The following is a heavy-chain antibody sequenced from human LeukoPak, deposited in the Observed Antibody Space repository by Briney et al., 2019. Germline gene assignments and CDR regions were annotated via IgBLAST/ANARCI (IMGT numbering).Heavy chain of an antibody. CDR3: ARGGIAVINDY. D-gene: IGHD6-19*01. CDR1: GGSISSSSYY. CDR2: IYYSGST. V-gene: IGHV4-39*07. Sequence: SETLSLTCTVSGGSISSSSYYWGWIRQPPGKGLEWIGSIYYSGSTYYNPSLKSRVTISVDTSKNQFSLKLSSVTAADTAVYYCARGGIAVINDYWGQGTLVTVSS. J-gene: IGHJ4*02.